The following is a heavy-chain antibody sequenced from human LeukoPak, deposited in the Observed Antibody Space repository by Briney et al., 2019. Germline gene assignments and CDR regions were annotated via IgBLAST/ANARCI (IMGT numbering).Heavy chain of an antibody. J-gene: IGHJ4*02. CDR1: GFTFSSYV. D-gene: IGHD2-2*01. CDR2: ISYSGGST. V-gene: IGHV3-23*01. Sequence: GGSLRLSCAASGFTFSSYVMIWVLQAPGKGLKWVSGISYSGGSTYYADSVKGRFIISRDNSKNTVYLQMNSLRAEDTAVYYCAKDPYGTRYFDYWGQGTLVTVSS. CDR3: AKDPYGTRYFDY.